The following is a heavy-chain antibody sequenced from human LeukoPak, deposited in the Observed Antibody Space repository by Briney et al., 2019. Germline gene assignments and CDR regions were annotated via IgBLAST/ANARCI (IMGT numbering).Heavy chain of an antibody. CDR2: IYSGGST. Sequence: GGSLRLSCAASGFTVSSNYMSWVRQAPGKGLEWVSVIYSGGSTYYADSVKGRFTISRDNSKNTLYLQMNSLRAEDTAVYYCARPAFCSGGSCYGFAPWGQGTLVTVSS. CDR3: ARPAFCSGGSCYGFAP. V-gene: IGHV3-66*04. D-gene: IGHD2-15*01. J-gene: IGHJ5*02. CDR1: GFTVSSNY.